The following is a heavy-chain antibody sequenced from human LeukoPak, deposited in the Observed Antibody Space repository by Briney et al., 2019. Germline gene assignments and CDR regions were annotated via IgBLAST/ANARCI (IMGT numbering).Heavy chain of an antibody. J-gene: IGHJ4*02. CDR2: IYWDDDK. D-gene: IGHD5-18*01. V-gene: IGHV2-5*02. CDR1: GFSLSTSGVG. Sequence: SGPTLVKPTQTLTLTCTFSGFSLSTSGVGVGWIRQPPGKALEWLALIYWDDDKRYSPSLKSRLTITKDTSKNQVVLTMTNMDPVDTATYYCAQKVISGSYGYYFDYWGQGTLVTVSS. CDR3: AQKVISGSYGYYFDY.